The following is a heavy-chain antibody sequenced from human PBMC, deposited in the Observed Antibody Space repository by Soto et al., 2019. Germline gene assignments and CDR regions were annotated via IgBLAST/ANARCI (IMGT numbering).Heavy chain of an antibody. CDR3: GRVVEGATRHTGPDS. Sequence: QVHLQESGPGLVKPSETLSLTCTVSGVSIHNSHSFWAWIRQPPGKGLQFIASVYHNGGAHYNSSLKSRVTISVDTANSQVSLRMRSLTAADTAFYYCGRVVEGATRHTGPDSWGQGILVTVSS. D-gene: IGHD2-21*01. V-gene: IGHV4-39*01. CDR1: GVSIHNSHSF. J-gene: IGHJ5*01. CDR2: VYHNGGA.